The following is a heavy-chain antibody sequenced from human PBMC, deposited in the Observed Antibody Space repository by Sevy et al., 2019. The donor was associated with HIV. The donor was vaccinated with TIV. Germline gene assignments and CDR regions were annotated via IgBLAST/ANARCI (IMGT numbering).Heavy chain of an antibody. J-gene: IGHJ4*01. CDR3: AKDIVAHVTGTVDF. D-gene: IGHD1-20*01. Sequence: GGSLRLSCAASGFTFDDYAMHWVRQAPGKGLEWVSGISWSSGSIGYADSVKGRFTISRDNAKSSLYLQMNSLRTEDTALYYCAKDIVAHVTGTVDFWGHGTLVTVSS. CDR1: GFTFDDYA. V-gene: IGHV3-9*01. CDR2: ISWSSGSI.